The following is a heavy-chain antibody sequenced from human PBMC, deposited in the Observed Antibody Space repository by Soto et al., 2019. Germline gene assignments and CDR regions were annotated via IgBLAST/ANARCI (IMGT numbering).Heavy chain of an antibody. J-gene: IGHJ4*02. CDR3: AKNMITMVRGVIGTTYYFDY. V-gene: IGHV3-23*01. D-gene: IGHD3-10*01. CDR1: GFTFSSYA. CDR2: ISGSGGST. Sequence: GGSLRLSCAASGFTFSSYAMSWVRQAPGKGLEWVSAISGSGGSTYYADSVKGRFTISRDNSKNTLYLQMNSLRAEDTAVYYCAKNMITMVRGVIGTTYYFDYWGQGTLVTVSS.